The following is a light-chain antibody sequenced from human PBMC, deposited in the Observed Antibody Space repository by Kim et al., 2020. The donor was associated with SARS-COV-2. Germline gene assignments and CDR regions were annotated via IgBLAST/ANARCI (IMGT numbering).Light chain of an antibody. CDR2: AAS. V-gene: IGKV1-39*01. J-gene: IGKJ1*01. CDR1: YSINTH. Sequence: DIQMTQSPSSLSASVGDKVTITCRSSYSINTHLNWYQQKLGKAPKLLIYAASTLQGGVPSRFSGSGSGTLFTVTISSLQPEDFATYYCQQSYSSLGTFGQGTKVDIK. CDR3: QQSYSSLGT.